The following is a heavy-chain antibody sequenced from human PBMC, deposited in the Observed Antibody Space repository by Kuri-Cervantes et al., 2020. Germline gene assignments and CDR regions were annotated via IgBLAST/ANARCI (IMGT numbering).Heavy chain of an antibody. CDR3: AREYSDWGFLTVGDYYYYYMDV. V-gene: IGHV1-8*02. CDR2: MNPNSGNT. CDR1: GYTFTSYD. J-gene: IGHJ6*03. Sequence: ASVKVSCKASGYTFTSYDINWVRQATGQGLEWMGWMNPNSGNTGYAQKCQGRVTMTRNTSISKAYMELGSLRAEDTAVYYCAREYSDWGFLTVGDYYYYYMDVWGKGTTVTVSS. D-gene: IGHD3-9*01.